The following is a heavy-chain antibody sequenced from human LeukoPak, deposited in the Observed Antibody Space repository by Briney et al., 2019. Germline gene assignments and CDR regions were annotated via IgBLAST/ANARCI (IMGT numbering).Heavy chain of an antibody. CDR3: ARDHGMATILAKSNHFDF. D-gene: IGHD5-24*01. V-gene: IGHV1-46*01. CDR1: GYTFTTYY. J-gene: IGHJ4*02. Sequence: GASVKVSCKASGYTFTTYYMHWVRQAPGQGLEWMGIINPSGGTTFYAQKFQGRVTMTRDMSTSTVHMELSSLRSEDTAVYYCARDHGMATILAKSNHFDFWGQGTLVTVSP. CDR2: INPSGGTT.